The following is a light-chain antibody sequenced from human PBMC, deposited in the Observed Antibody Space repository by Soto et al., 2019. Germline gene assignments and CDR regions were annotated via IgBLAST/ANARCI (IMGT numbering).Light chain of an antibody. CDR1: QRISTN. V-gene: IGKV3D-15*01. J-gene: IGKJ1*01. CDR3: QHYNNWPAWT. Sequence: EIVMTQSPATLSVSPGESATLSCRASQRISTNLAWCQHKRGQAPRLLIYGASTRATGIPARFSGSGSETEFTLTITSLQSEDFAVYYCQHYNNWPAWTFGQGTKVDIK. CDR2: GAS.